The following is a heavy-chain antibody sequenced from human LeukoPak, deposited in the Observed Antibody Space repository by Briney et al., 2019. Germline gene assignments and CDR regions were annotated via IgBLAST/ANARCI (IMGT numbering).Heavy chain of an antibody. D-gene: IGHD3-22*01. J-gene: IGHJ3*02. CDR2: INHSGST. CDR3: ASGQIVVDSDAFDI. Sequence: SGTLALTCAVYGGSFSGYYWSWIRQPPGKGLEWIGEINHSGSTNYNPSLKSRITISVDTSKNHFSLKLSSVTAPDTAVYYCASGQIVVDSDAFDIWGQGTMVTVSS. CDR1: GGSFSGYY. V-gene: IGHV4-34*01.